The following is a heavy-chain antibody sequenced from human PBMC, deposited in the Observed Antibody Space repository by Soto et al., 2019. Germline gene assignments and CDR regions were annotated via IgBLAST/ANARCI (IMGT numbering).Heavy chain of an antibody. V-gene: IGHV4-31*03. Sequence: SETLSLTCTVSGGSISSGGYYWSWIRQHPGKGLEWIGYIYYSGSTYYNPSLKSRVTISVDTSKNQFSLKLSSVTAADTAVYYCARDRYSSSPAVDMDVWGTGTTVTVSS. CDR3: ARDRYSSSPAVDMDV. CDR2: IYYSGST. J-gene: IGHJ6*03. D-gene: IGHD6-13*01. CDR1: GGSISSGGYY.